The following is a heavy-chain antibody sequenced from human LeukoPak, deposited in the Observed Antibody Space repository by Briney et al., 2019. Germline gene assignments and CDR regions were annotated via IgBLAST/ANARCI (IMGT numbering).Heavy chain of an antibody. CDR1: GGSISSYY. V-gene: IGHV4-59*01. D-gene: IGHD1-14*01. Sequence: SETLSLTCTASGGSISSYYWSWIRQPPGKGLEWIGYIYYSGSTNYNPSLKSRATISVDTSKNQFSLKLSSVTAADTAVYYCARAASTGYYYYYMDVWGKGTTVTVSS. CDR3: ARAASTGYYYYYMDV. CDR2: IYYSGST. J-gene: IGHJ6*03.